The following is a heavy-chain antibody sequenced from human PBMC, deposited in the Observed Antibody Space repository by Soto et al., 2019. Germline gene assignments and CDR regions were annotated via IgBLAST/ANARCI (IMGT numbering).Heavy chain of an antibody. CDR3: AHRRTGGAFDI. CDR1: GFSLSTSGVG. Sequence: QITLKESGPTLVKPTQTLTLTCTFSGFSLSTSGVGVGWIRQPPGKALQWLALIYWDDGERYSPSLKSRLTIAKDTTKNQVVLTMTNMDPVDTATYYCAHRRTGGAFDIWGQGTMVTVSS. D-gene: IGHD1-26*01. J-gene: IGHJ3*02. CDR2: IYWDDGE. V-gene: IGHV2-5*02.